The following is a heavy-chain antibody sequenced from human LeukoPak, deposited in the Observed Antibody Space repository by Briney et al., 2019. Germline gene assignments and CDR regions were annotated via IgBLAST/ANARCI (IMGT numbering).Heavy chain of an antibody. CDR1: GFTFSNYE. Sequence: PGGSLRLSCAASGFTFSNYEMHWVRQAPGKGLEWVSYISSSGSDIYYADSVKGRFTISRDNAKNSLYLHMNSLRAEDTAVYYCARDYGGSLPFDYWGQGTLVTVPS. CDR3: ARDYGGSLPFDY. CDR2: ISSSGSDI. J-gene: IGHJ4*02. V-gene: IGHV3-48*03. D-gene: IGHD4-23*01.